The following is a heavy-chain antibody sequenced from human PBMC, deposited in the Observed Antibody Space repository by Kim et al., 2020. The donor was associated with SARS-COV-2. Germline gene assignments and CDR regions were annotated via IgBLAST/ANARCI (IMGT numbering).Heavy chain of an antibody. D-gene: IGHD1-26*01. CDR1: GFTFSSYA. Sequence: GGSLRLSCAASGFTFSSYAMSWVRQAPGKGLEWVSIIGGSGGSTYYADSVRGRFTISRDNSKNTLYLQMNSLRAEDTDVYYCACRIVGANAGGYWGQGALVTVSS. J-gene: IGHJ4*02. CDR3: ACRIVGANAGGY. CDR2: IGGSGGST. V-gene: IGHV3-23*01.